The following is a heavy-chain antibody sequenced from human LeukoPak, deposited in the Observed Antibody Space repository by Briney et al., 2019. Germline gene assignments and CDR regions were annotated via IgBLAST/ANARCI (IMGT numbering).Heavy chain of an antibody. D-gene: IGHD3-10*01. CDR2: MNPNSGNT. CDR3: ARGRALWFGLRNFDY. CDR1: GYTFTSYD. V-gene: IGHV1-8*01. Sequence: GASVKVSCKASGYTFTSYDINWVRQATGQGLEWMGWMNPNSGNTGYAQKFQGRVTVTRNTSISTAYMELSSLRSEDTAVYYCARGRALWFGLRNFDYWGQGTLVTVSS. J-gene: IGHJ4*02.